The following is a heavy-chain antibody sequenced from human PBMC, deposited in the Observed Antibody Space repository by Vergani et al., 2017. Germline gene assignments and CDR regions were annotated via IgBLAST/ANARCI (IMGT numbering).Heavy chain of an antibody. V-gene: IGHV4-4*03. Sequence: QVHLQESGPGLVKPLGTLSLTCVVSGGSIRSHKWWSWVRQSPGKGLEWIGETHESETSNYNPSLNSRVTISVDKSANQCSLKLNSVTAADSGLYYCAREGEGAFNLGHWGQGTLVTVSS. CDR3: AREGEGAFNLGH. CDR2: THESETS. J-gene: IGHJ4*02. CDR1: GGSIRSHKW. D-gene: IGHD2-21*01.